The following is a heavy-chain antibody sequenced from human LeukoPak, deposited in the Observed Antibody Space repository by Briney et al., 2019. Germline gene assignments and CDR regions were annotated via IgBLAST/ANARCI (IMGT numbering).Heavy chain of an antibody. D-gene: IGHD1-1*01. Sequence: KRGESLKISCQGSGYSFTSYWICWVRPMPGRGLEWMGRIDPADSQTNYSPSFQGHVTISADKSISTAYLQWSTLKASDTAMYYCARQLTSGDCDYWGQGTLVTVSS. CDR3: ARQLTSGDCDY. CDR2: IDPADSQT. V-gene: IGHV5-10-1*01. J-gene: IGHJ4*02. CDR1: GYSFTSYW.